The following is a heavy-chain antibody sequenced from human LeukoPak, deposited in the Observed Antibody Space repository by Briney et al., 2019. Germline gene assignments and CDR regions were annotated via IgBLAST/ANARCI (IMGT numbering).Heavy chain of an antibody. D-gene: IGHD1-26*01. CDR1: GGSISSYY. CDR3: ARENTRSYREFDY. V-gene: IGHV4-4*07. J-gene: IGHJ4*02. Sequence: SETLSLTCTVSGGSISSYYWSWIRQPAGKGLEWIGRIYSGGSTNYNPSLKSRVTMSVDSSNNQFSLKLSSVTAADTAVFYCARENTRSYREFDYWGQGTLVTVSS. CDR2: IYSGGST.